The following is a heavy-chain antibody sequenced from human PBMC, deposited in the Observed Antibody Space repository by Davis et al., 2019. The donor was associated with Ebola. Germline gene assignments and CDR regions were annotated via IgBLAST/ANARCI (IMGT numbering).Heavy chain of an antibody. CDR3: AREMRLRLGELSAPPFDY. V-gene: IGHV3-23*01. Sequence: GGSLRLSCAASGFTFSSYSMSWVRQAPGKGLEWVAAISCSGGSTYYADSVKGRFTISRDNSKNSLYLQMNSLRAEATAVYYCAREMRLRLGELSAPPFDYWGQGTLVTVSS. J-gene: IGHJ4*02. CDR1: GFTFSSYS. D-gene: IGHD3-16*02. CDR2: ISCSGGST.